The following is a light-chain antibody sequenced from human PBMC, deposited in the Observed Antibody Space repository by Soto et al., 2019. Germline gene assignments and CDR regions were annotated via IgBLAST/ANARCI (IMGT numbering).Light chain of an antibody. J-gene: IGLJ1*01. CDR1: SVSVASTY. V-gene: IGLV6-57*04. CDR2: EDK. Sequence: NFMLTQPHSVSESPGKTITISCTRSSVSVASTYVQWYQQRPGSAPTTVIYEDKHRPSGVPDRFSGSIDSSSNSASLTISGLKTEDEADYYCQSYDSSNQVFGTGTKLTVL. CDR3: QSYDSSNQV.